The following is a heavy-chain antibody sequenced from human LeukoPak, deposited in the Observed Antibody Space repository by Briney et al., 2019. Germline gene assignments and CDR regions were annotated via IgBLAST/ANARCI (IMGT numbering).Heavy chain of an antibody. CDR1: GFTFSSYA. V-gene: IGHV3-23*01. CDR3: AKNQWDLLLGFRPIDY. J-gene: IGHJ4*02. CDR2: ISGSGGSI. Sequence: GGSLRLSCAPSGFTFSSYAMSWVRQAPGKGLKWVSSISGSGGSIYYADSVKGRFTISRDNSKNTLYLQMNSLRAEDTAVYYYAKNQWDLLLGFRPIDYWGQGTLVTVSS. D-gene: IGHD1-26*01.